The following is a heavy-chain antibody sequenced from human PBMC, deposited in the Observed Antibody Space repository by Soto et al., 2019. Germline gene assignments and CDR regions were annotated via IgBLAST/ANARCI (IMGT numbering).Heavy chain of an antibody. V-gene: IGHV4-31*03. CDR2: IYYSGST. Sequence: LSLTCTVSGGSIIRGGYYWSWIRQHPGKGLEWIGYIYYSGSTYYNPSLKSRVTISVDTSKNQFSLKLSSVTAADTAVYYCARELIAAAGTLNWFDPWGQGTLVTVSS. CDR3: ARELIAAAGTLNWFDP. D-gene: IGHD6-13*01. CDR1: GGSIIRGGYY. J-gene: IGHJ5*02.